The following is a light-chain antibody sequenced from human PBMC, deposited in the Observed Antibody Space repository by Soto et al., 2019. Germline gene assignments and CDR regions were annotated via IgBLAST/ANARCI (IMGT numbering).Light chain of an antibody. CDR2: EVS. V-gene: IGLV2-23*02. Sequence: QSAVTQPASVSGSPGQSITISCTGTSSDVGSYNLVSWYQQHPGKAPKLMIYEVSKRPSGVSNRFSGSKSGNTASLTISGLQAEDEADYYCCSYAGSSTFLVVFGGGTKLTVL. CDR1: SSDVGSYNL. J-gene: IGLJ2*01. CDR3: CSYAGSSTFLVV.